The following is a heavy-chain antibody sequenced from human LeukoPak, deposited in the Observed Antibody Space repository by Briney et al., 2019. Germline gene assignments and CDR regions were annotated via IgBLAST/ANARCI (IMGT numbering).Heavy chain of an antibody. CDR3: ARPAYTAAYDL. V-gene: IGHV3-7*01. J-gene: IGHJ3*01. Sequence: GGSQRLSCAASGFTFSDNYMSWIRQAPGKGLEWVANMKGDGSEIHYVDSVKGRFTISRDNAKNSLYLQMNSLRAEDTAVYYCARPAYTAAYDLWGQGTMVTVSS. CDR1: GFTFSDNY. D-gene: IGHD3-16*01. CDR2: MKGDGSEI.